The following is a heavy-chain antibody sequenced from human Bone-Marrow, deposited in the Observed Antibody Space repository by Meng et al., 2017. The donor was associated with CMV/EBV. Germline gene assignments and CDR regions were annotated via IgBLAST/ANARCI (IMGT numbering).Heavy chain of an antibody. CDR2: ITWDGGST. J-gene: IGHJ4*02. Sequence: GESLKISCAASGFTFDDYTMHWVRQVPGKGLDWVSLITWDGGSTSYADSVKGRFTISRDNSKNSLYLQMNSLRTEGTALYYCAKEGRIAAAVTFDYWGQGTLVTVSS. CDR3: AKEGRIAAAVTFDY. V-gene: IGHV3-43*01. D-gene: IGHD6-25*01. CDR1: GFTFDDYT.